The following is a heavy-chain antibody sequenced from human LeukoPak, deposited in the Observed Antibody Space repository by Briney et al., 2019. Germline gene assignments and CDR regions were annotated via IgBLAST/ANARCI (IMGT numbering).Heavy chain of an antibody. CDR1: GFTFSSYA. J-gene: IGHJ5*02. Sequence: GGSLRLSCAASGFTFSSYAMSWVRQAPGKGLEWVSAISGSGGSTYYADSVKGRFTISRDNSKNTLYLQMNSLRAEDTAVYYCARDLYYYDSSGYQDPWGQGTLVTVSS. V-gene: IGHV3-23*01. CDR2: ISGSGGST. D-gene: IGHD3-22*01. CDR3: ARDLYYYDSSGYQDP.